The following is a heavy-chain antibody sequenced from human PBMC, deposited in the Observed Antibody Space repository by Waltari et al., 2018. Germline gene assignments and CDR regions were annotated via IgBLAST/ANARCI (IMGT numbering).Heavy chain of an antibody. D-gene: IGHD5-12*01. Sequence: QLQLQESGPGLVKPSETLSLTCTVSGGSISSSSYYWGWIRQSPGKGLEWIGSIYYSGSTYYNPTLKSRVTISGDTSKNQFSLKRSSVTAADTAVYYCARHWKKSGYRFDPWGQGTLVTVSS. V-gene: IGHV4-39*01. CDR2: IYYSGST. CDR1: GGSISSSSYY. J-gene: IGHJ5*02. CDR3: ARHWKKSGYRFDP.